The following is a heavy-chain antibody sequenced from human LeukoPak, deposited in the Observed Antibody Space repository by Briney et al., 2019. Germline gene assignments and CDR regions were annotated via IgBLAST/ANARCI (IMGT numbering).Heavy chain of an antibody. D-gene: IGHD2-15*01. Sequence: PGGSLRLSCAASGFTFSSYAMSWVRQAPGKGREWVSAISGSGGSTCYADSVKGRFTISRDNSKNTLYLQMNSLRAEDTAVYYCAKDSHSGYCSGGSCYSGVNWFDPWGQGTLVTVSS. CDR2: ISGSGGST. CDR1: GFTFSSYA. J-gene: IGHJ5*02. V-gene: IGHV3-23*01. CDR3: AKDSHSGYCSGGSCYSGVNWFDP.